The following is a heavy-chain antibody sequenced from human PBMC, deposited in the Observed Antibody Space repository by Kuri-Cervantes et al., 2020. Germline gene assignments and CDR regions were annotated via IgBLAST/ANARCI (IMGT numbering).Heavy chain of an antibody. D-gene: IGHD3-22*01. Sequence: LVKVSCKASGGTFSSYAISWVRQAPGRGLEWMGGIIPIFGTANYAQKFQGRVTITADESTSTAYMELSSLRSEDTAVYYCASRYYDSSPLAPFDYWGQGTLVTVSS. CDR2: IIPIFGTA. CDR1: GGTFSSYA. V-gene: IGHV1-69*13. J-gene: IGHJ4*02. CDR3: ASRYYDSSPLAPFDY.